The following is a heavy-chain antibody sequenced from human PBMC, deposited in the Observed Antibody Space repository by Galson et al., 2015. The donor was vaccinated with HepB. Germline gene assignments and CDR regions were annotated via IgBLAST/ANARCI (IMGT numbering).Heavy chain of an antibody. CDR3: VKEGAWFGGDWFDP. V-gene: IGHV3-23*01. CDR2: INGRGSTR. Sequence: SLRLSCAGSGFIFRHHAMAWIRQAPGKGLEWVSGINGRGSTRSYSDAVKGRFSISRDNSKDTVVLQMDNLRPEDTAVYYCVKEGAWFGGDWFDPWGRGALVTVS. CDR1: GFIFRHHA. D-gene: IGHD3-16*01. J-gene: IGHJ5*02.